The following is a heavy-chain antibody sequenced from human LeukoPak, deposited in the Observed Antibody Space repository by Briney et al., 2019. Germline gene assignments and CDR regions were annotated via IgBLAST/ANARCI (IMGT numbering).Heavy chain of an antibody. D-gene: IGHD2-2*02. Sequence: SETLSLTCNVSGDSISSYYWSWIRQPPGKGLEWIGYIHYSGSTNYNPSLKSRVTISIDTSKNQFSLKLSAVTAADTAVYYCARVIGYCSSSSCYRVYYGIDVWGQGTTVTVSS. CDR2: IHYSGST. V-gene: IGHV4-59*01. J-gene: IGHJ6*02. CDR1: GDSISSYY. CDR3: ARVIGYCSSSSCYRVYYGIDV.